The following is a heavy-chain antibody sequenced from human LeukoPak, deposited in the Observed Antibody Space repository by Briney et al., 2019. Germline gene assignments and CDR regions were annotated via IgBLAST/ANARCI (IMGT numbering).Heavy chain of an antibody. CDR3: AKLFPVVATNLDY. J-gene: IGHJ4*02. D-gene: IGHD5-12*01. CDR2: IRYDGSNK. Sequence: GGSLRLSCAASGFTFSDYYMSWIRQAPGKGLEWVAFIRYDGSNKYYADSVKGRFTISRDNSKDTLYLQMNSLRAEDTAVYYCAKLFPVVATNLDYWGQGTLVTVSS. V-gene: IGHV3-30*02. CDR1: GFTFSDYY.